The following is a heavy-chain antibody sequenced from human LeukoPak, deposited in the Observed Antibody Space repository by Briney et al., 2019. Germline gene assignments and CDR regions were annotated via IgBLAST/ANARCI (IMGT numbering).Heavy chain of an antibody. CDR2: INSDGSST. J-gene: IGHJ4*02. V-gene: IGHV3-74*03. CDR3: ARDPLSYHIDY. Sequence: GRSLRLSCAASGFTFSSYWMHWVRQAPGKGLVWVSHINSDGSSTMYSDSVKGRFTISRDNAKNTLYLQMNSLRAEDTAVYYCARDPLSYHIDYWGQGTLVTVSS. CDR1: GFTFSSYW. D-gene: IGHD1-14*01.